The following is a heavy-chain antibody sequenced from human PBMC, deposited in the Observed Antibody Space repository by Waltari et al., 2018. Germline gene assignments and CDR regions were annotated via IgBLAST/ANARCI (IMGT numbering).Heavy chain of an antibody. CDR2: IGPEVIDK. V-gene: IGHV3-7*01. CDR1: GLTLSRFW. CDR3: VGWNDPINS. D-gene: IGHD1-1*01. Sequence: EAQLVQSGGGLVQPGGSLTLSCAASGLTLSRFWRPWIRQAPGQGLQWVAHIGPEVIDKYYVDSVKGRFTISRDNAENSLLLQMSSVRVEDTALYYCVGWNDPINSWGQGTLVAVSS. J-gene: IGHJ4*02.